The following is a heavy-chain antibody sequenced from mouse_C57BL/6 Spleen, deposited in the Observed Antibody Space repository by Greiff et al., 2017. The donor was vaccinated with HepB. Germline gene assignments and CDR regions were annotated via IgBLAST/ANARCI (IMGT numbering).Heavy chain of an antibody. CDR3: ARGVRDYYGSSPYAMDY. Sequence: EVQLQESGGGLVKPGGSLKLSCAASGFTFSSYAMSWVRQTPEKRLEWVATISDGGSYTYYPDNVKGRYTISRDNAKNNLYLQMSQLKSEDTAMYDCARGVRDYYGSSPYAMDYWGQGTSVTVSS. J-gene: IGHJ4*01. D-gene: IGHD1-1*01. CDR1: GFTFSSYA. CDR2: ISDGGSYT. V-gene: IGHV5-4*01.